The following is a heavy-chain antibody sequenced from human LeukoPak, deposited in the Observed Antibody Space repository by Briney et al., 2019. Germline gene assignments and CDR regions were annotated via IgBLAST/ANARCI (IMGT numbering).Heavy chain of an antibody. V-gene: IGHV4-34*01. Sequence: PSETLSLTCAVYGGSFSGYYWSWIRQPPGKGLEWIGEINHSGSTNYNPSLKSRVTISVDTSKNQFSLKLSSVTAADTAVYYCARGLSRRSSGYSRDFDYWGQGTLVTVSS. D-gene: IGHD3-22*01. CDR1: GGSFSGYY. J-gene: IGHJ4*02. CDR2: INHSGST. CDR3: ARGLSRRSSGYSRDFDY.